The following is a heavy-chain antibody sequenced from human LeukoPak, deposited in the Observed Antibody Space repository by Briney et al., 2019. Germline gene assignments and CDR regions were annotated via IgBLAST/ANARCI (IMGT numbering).Heavy chain of an antibody. D-gene: IGHD2-15*01. CDR3: AKRGVVIRAVLVVGFHKEAYYFDS. J-gene: IGHJ4*02. CDR2: ISDRGGST. CDR1: GFIFKNDD. Sequence: PGGSLRLSCAGSGFIFKNDDINWVRQAPGKGLEWVAGISDRGGSTNYADSVKGRFTISRDNPKNTLYLQMNSLRSEDTAVYFCAKRGVVIRAVLVVGFHKEAYYFDSWGQGALVTVSS. V-gene: IGHV3-23*01.